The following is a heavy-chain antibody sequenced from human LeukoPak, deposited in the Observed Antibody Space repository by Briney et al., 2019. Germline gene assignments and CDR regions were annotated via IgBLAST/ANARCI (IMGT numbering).Heavy chain of an antibody. J-gene: IGHJ4*02. V-gene: IGHV3-30*04. CDR2: ISYDGRNK. D-gene: IGHD5-12*01. Sequence: GGSPRLSRAASGFSFSTFTMHWVRQAPRKGREWVAVISYDGRNKYYADSVKGRFTISRDSSKNTVYLQMNSLRAEDTAVYYCARDLYSGYDGGPIDYWGQGSLVTV. CDR1: GFSFSTFT. CDR3: ARDLYSGYDGGPIDY.